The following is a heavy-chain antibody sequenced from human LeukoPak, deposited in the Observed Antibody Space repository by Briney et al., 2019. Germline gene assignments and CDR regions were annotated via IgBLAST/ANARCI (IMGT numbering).Heavy chain of an antibody. CDR1: GFTFSSYA. Sequence: PGGSLRLSCAASGFTFSSYAMSWVRQAPGKGLEWVSAISGSGGDTYYADSVKGRFTISRDNSKNTLYLQMTRLRVEDAAVYYCAKERIAAARPYYFDYWGQGTLVTVSS. CDR3: AKERIAAARPYYFDY. CDR2: ISGSGGDT. D-gene: IGHD6-13*01. V-gene: IGHV3-23*01. J-gene: IGHJ4*02.